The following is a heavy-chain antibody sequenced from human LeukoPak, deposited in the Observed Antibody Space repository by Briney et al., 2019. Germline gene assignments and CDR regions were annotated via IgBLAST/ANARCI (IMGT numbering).Heavy chain of an antibody. CDR1: GXSISSGRYY. Sequence: SETLSLTCTVSGXSISSGRYYWSWIRQHPGKGLEWIGNIHYSGSTYYNPSLKSRVSISVYTSKNHFSLKLRSVTAADTAVFYCARSVYGSGSYYLDYWGQGTLVTVSS. CDR2: IHYSGST. J-gene: IGHJ4*02. D-gene: IGHD3-10*01. V-gene: IGHV4-31*03. CDR3: ARSVYGSGSYYLDY.